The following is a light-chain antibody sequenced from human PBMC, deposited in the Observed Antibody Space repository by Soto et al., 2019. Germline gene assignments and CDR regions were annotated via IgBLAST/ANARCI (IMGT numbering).Light chain of an antibody. J-gene: IGKJ1*01. CDR3: QQYNSYPET. CDR2: DAS. Sequence: DIRMTQSPSTLSASVGDRVTITCRASQSISSWLAWYQQKPGKAPKLLIYDASSLESVVPSRSSGSGSGTEFTLTISSLQPDDFATYYCQQYNSYPETFGQGTKVE. CDR1: QSISSW. V-gene: IGKV1-5*01.